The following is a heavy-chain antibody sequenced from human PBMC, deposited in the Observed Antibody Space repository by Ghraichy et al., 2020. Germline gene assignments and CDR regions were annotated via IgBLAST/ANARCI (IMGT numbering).Heavy chain of an antibody. CDR2: ISSSSSYT. Sequence: GESLNISCAASGFTFSDYYMSWIRQAPGKGLEWVSYISSSSSYTNYADSVKGRFTISRDNAKNSLYLQMNILRAEDTAVYYCARDCSGGSCYSNYYGMDVWGEGTTVA. CDR1: GFTFSDYY. V-gene: IGHV3-11*06. D-gene: IGHD2-15*01. CDR3: ARDCSGGSCYSNYYGMDV. J-gene: IGHJ6*01.